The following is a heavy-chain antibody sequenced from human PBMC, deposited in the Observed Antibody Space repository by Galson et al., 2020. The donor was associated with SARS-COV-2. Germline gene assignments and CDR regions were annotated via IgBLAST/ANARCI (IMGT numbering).Heavy chain of an antibody. Sequence: GGSLRLSCAASGFTFGSSAMHWVRQAPGKGLEWLAIISYDGTTKYNSESVKGRFTISRDISKNTLYLQMNSLRPEDTAVYYCARETDDHTSSWFDSWGQGILVTVSS. CDR1: GFTFGSSA. J-gene: IGHJ5*01. V-gene: IGHV3-30*04. D-gene: IGHD6-13*01. CDR2: ISYDGTTK. CDR3: ARETDDHTSSWFDS.